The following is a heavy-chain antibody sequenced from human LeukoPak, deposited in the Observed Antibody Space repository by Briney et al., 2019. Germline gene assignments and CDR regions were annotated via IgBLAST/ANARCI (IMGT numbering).Heavy chain of an antibody. CDR1: GVSMSAYQ. CDR2: INTRGET. V-gene: IGHV4-4*09. D-gene: IGHD2-21*01. J-gene: IGHJ4*02. Sequence: SETLSLTCTVSGVSMSAYQWSWVRQSPEKGLEWIGCINTRGETSYNPSLKSRVTTSVDTSKSQFSLRLTSVTAADTAVYYCATSNDAKIAPFDHWGQGAPVTVSS. CDR3: ATSNDAKIAPFDH.